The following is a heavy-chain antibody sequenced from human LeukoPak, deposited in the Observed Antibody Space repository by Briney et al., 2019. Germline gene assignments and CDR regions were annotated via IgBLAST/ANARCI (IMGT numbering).Heavy chain of an antibody. V-gene: IGHV1-2*02. CDR2: INPNSGGT. Sequence: ASVKVSCKASGYTFTGYYMHWVRQAPGQGLEWMGWINPNSGGTNYAQKLQGRVTMTTDTSTSTAYMELRSLRSDDTAVYYCARVKGMVRGVNTLNWFDPWGQGTLVTVSS. J-gene: IGHJ5*02. CDR1: GYTFTGYY. CDR3: ARVKGMVRGVNTLNWFDP. D-gene: IGHD3-10*01.